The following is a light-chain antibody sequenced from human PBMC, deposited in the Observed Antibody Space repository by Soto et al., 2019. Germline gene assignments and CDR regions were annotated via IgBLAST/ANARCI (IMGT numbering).Light chain of an antibody. CDR1: SNDVGGYNF. CDR3: CSYSGSYTWV. J-gene: IGLJ3*02. Sequence: QSALTQPRSVSGSPGQSVTISCTGTSNDVGGYNFVSWYQQHPGKAPKLMTYDVNKRPSGVPDRFSGSKSGNTASLTISGLQAEDEADYYCCSYSGSYTWVFGGGTQLTVL. V-gene: IGLV2-11*01. CDR2: DVN.